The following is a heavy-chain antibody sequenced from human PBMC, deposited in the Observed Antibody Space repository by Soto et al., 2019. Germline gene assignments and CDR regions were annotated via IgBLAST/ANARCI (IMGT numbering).Heavy chain of an antibody. Sequence: GGSLRLSCAASGFTFSSYGMHWVRQAPGKGLEWVAVIWYDGSNKYYADSVKGRFTISRDNAKNTLYLQMNSLRAEDTAVYYCARGGSLNWYFDLWGRGTLVTAPQ. CDR1: GFTFSSYG. CDR2: IWYDGSNK. D-gene: IGHD1-26*01. CDR3: ARGGSLNWYFDL. J-gene: IGHJ2*01. V-gene: IGHV3-33*03.